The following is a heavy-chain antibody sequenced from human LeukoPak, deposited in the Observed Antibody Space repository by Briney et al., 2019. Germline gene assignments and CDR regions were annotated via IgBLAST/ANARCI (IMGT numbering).Heavy chain of an antibody. CDR3: ARDSSGYYYVAELDRYYFDY. J-gene: IGHJ4*02. CDR2: IRYDGSNK. Sequence: GGSLRLSCAASGFTFSSYGMHWVRQAPGKGLEWVAFIRYDGSNKYYADSVKGRFTISRDNSKNTLYLHVNSLRAEDTAVYYCARDSSGYYYVAELDRYYFDYWGQGTLVTVSS. D-gene: IGHD3-22*01. V-gene: IGHV3-30*02. CDR1: GFTFSSYG.